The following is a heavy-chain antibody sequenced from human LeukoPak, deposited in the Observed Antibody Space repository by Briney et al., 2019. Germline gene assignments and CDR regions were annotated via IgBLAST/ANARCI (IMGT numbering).Heavy chain of an antibody. V-gene: IGHV4-59*01. Sequence: SETLSLTCNVSGGSIRGYYWSWIRQSPEKGLEWIGYIYSSGSTNYNPSLKSRVTISVDTSKKQFSLKLSSVTAADTAFYYCARYIVSYPHDAFDIWGQGTMVTVSS. CDR3: ARYIVSYPHDAFDI. J-gene: IGHJ3*02. CDR1: GGSIRGYY. D-gene: IGHD1-26*01. CDR2: IYSSGST.